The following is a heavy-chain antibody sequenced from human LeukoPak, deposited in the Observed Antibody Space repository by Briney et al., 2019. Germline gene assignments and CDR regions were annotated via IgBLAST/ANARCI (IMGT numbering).Heavy chain of an antibody. CDR3: ARSSRELRGYAPWEVMPPFDY. Sequence: GGSLRLSCAASGFTFISYGMHWVRQAPGKGLEWVTFIRYDGSNKYYADSVKGRFIISRDNSKNTLYLQMNSLRAEDTAVYYCARSSRELRGYAPWEVMPPFDYWGQGTLVTVSS. CDR2: IRYDGSNK. CDR1: GFTFISYG. J-gene: IGHJ4*02. D-gene: IGHD4-23*01. V-gene: IGHV3-30*02.